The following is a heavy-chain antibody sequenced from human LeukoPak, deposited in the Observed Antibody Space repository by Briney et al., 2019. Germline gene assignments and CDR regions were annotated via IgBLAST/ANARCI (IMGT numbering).Heavy chain of an antibody. CDR3: VGGDFDY. D-gene: IGHD3-10*01. V-gene: IGHV3-66*01. CDR1: GLTVRDNF. J-gene: IGHJ4*02. CDR2: VYNSGKT. Sequence: GGTLRLSCSVSGLTVRDNFFDWVRQAPGKGLEWVSIVYNSGKTFYGDSVKGRFTISRDRSKNTLYLQMNRLRVEDTAVYYCVGGDFDYWGQGALVTVSS.